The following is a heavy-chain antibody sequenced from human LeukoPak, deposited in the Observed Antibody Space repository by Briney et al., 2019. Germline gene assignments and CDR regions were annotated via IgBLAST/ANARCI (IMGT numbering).Heavy chain of an antibody. CDR3: ARDLKWELQGPFDY. CDR1: GGSISPYY. Sequence: KPSETLSLTCSVSGGSISPYYWSWIRQPPGKGLEWIGYIYYSESTNYNPSLKSRVTISVDTSKNQFSLKLSSVTAADTAVYYCARDLKWELQGPFDYWGQGTLVTVSS. J-gene: IGHJ4*02. V-gene: IGHV4-59*01. D-gene: IGHD1-26*01. CDR2: IYYSEST.